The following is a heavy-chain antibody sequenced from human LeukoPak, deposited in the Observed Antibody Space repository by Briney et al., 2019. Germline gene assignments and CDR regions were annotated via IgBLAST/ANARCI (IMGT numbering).Heavy chain of an antibody. Sequence: ASVKVSCKASGYTFTGYYMHWVRQAPGQGLEWMGWINPNSGGTNYAQKFQGRVTMTRDTSISTAYMELSRLRSDDTAVYHCARVVSMVSYMDVWGKGTTVTVSS. D-gene: IGHD5-18*01. CDR3: ARVVSMVSYMDV. V-gene: IGHV1-2*02. CDR2: INPNSGGT. J-gene: IGHJ6*03. CDR1: GYTFTGYY.